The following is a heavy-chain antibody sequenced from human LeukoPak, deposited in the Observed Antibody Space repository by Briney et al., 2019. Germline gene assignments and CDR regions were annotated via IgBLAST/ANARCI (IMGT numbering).Heavy chain of an antibody. CDR3: ARDLFDYMDV. CDR2: IYSGGST. D-gene: IGHD2-21*01. V-gene: IGHV3-66*01. CDR1: GFTVSSNY. J-gene: IGHJ6*03. Sequence: PGGSLRLSCAVSGFTVSSNYMSWVRQAPGKGLEWVSVIYSGGSTYYADSVKGRFTISRDNSKNTLYLQMNSLRAEDTAVYYCARDLFDYMDVWGKGTTVTVSS.